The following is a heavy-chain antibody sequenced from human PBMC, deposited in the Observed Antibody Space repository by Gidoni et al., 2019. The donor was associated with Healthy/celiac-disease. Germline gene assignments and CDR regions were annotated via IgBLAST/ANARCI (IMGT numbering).Heavy chain of an antibody. V-gene: IGHV5-51*01. CDR1: GYSFTSYW. J-gene: IGHJ4*02. D-gene: IGHD1-1*01. CDR3: AICGHTGPYFDY. CDR2: ISPGNSDT. Sequence: EVQLVQPGAEVKKPGESLSISCKGSGYSFTSYWNGWVRQMPGKGLDGMGIISPGNSDTRNNPSFQGQVTISADKSISTAYLRWGSLKASDTAMYYCAICGHTGPYFDYWGQGTLVTVSS.